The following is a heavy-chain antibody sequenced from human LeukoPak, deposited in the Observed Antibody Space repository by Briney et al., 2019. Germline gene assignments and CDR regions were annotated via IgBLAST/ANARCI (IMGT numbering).Heavy chain of an antibody. D-gene: IGHD3-3*01. CDR3: AGEPPTYYDFWSGYREYFDY. CDR2: INHSGST. J-gene: IGHJ4*02. V-gene: IGHV4-34*01. CDR1: GGSFSGYY. Sequence: SETLSLTCAVYGGSFSGYYWSWIRQPPGKGLEWIGEINHSGSTNYNPSLKSRVTISVDTSKNQFSLKLSSVTAADTAVYYCAGEPPTYYDFWSGYREYFDYWGQGTLVTVSS.